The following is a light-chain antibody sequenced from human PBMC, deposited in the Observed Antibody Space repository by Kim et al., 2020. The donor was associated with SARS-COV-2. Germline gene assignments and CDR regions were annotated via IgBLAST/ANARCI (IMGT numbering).Light chain of an antibody. CDR2: GKN. CDR3: NSRDSSGNH. CDR1: SLRSYY. Sequence: SSELTQDPAVSVALGQTVRITCQGDSLRSYYASWYQQKPGQAPVLVIYGKNNRPSGIPDRFSGSSSGNTASLSLTGAQAVDEADYYCNSRDSSGNHFCGG. J-gene: IGLJ2*01. V-gene: IGLV3-19*01.